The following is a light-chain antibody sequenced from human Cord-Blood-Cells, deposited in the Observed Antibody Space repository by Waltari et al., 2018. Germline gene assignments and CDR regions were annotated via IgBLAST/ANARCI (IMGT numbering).Light chain of an antibody. CDR1: QRISSW. CDR3: QQYNSYLLT. J-gene: IGKJ4*01. V-gene: IGKV1-5*03. CDR2: QAS. Sequence: DIQLTQSPSTLSASVGNRVTITCRASQRISSWLAWYQQKPGKAPKLLIYQASSLESGVPSRFSGSGSGTEFTLTISSLQPYDFATYYCQQYNSYLLTFGGGTKVEIK.